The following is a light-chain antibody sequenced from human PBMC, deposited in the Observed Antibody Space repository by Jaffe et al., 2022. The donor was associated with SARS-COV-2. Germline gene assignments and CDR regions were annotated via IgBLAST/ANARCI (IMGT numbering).Light chain of an antibody. CDR3: HQRSDWLT. CDR2: DAS. J-gene: IGKJ4*01. V-gene: IGKV3-11*01. Sequence: VLTQSPGTLSVSPGGRATLSCRASQSVNDYLAWYQQRPGQGARLLIYDASKRAAGVPARFSGSGSGTDFTLTINSLEPGDSAIYFCHQRSDWLTFGGGTKLEVK. CDR1: QSVNDY.